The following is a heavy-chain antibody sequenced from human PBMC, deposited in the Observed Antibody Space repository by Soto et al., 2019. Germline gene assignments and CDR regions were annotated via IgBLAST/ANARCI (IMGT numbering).Heavy chain of an antibody. CDR1: TFTRYA. Sequence: TFTRYAVHWVRRAPGQRLEWMGWINPGNGNTKYSQKFQARVTITRDTSASTAYMELSSLRSEDTAVYYCARPLEGLDYWGQGTLVTVS. CDR2: INPGNGNT. V-gene: IGHV1-3*01. J-gene: IGHJ4*02. CDR3: ARPLEGLDY.